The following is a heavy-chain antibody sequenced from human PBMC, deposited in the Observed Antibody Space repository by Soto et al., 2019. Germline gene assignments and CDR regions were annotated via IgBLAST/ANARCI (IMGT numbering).Heavy chain of an antibody. Sequence: EVQLLESGGRLVQPGASLTLSCTASGFTLTSYAINWVRQAPGKGLEWVSATTGGAGLTYYADSVKGRFSVSSDTPGNTLYLQLNSLRPEDTAVYFCARVERGSVARPTRLDPWGQGTLVTVSS. D-gene: IGHD1-26*01. CDR3: ARVERGSVARPTRLDP. V-gene: IGHV3-23*01. J-gene: IGHJ5*02. CDR1: GFTLTSYA. CDR2: TTGGAGLT.